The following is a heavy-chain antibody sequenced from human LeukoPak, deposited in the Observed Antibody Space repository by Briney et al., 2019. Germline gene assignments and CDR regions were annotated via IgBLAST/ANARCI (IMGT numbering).Heavy chain of an antibody. CDR2: IRNKANSYTT. J-gene: IGHJ4*02. CDR3: ARGGSSSSWYPFDY. D-gene: IGHD6-13*01. CDR1: GFTFSNAW. V-gene: IGHV3-72*01. Sequence: GGSLRLSCAASGFTFSNAWMSWVRQAPGKGLKWVGRIRNKANSYTTEYAASVKGRFTISRDDSKNSLYLQMNSLKTEDTAVYYCARGGSSSSWYPFDYWGQGTLVTVSS.